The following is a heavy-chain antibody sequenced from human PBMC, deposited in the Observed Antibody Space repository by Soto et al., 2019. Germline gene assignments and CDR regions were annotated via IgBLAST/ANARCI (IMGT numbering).Heavy chain of an antibody. Sequence: GGSLRLSCAASGFTFSSYSMNWVRQAPGKGLEWVSSISSSSSYIYYADSVKGRFTISRDNAKNSLYLQMNSLRAEDTAVYYCARDGTIFGVVIIPGYYYYGMDGWGQGTTVTVSS. CDR1: GFTFSSYS. CDR3: ARDGTIFGVVIIPGYYYYGMDG. V-gene: IGHV3-21*01. D-gene: IGHD3-3*01. J-gene: IGHJ6*02. CDR2: ISSSSSYI.